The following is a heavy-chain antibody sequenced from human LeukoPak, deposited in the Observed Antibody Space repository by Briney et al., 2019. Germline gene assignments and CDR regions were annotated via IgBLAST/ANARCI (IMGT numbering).Heavy chain of an antibody. D-gene: IGHD6-19*01. Sequence: GGTLRLSCAASGFTFSSYGMSWVRQAPGKGLEWVSAIGGSGGSTYYADSVRGRFTISRDNSKNTLYLQMNSLRADDTAIYYCAKDLKQWPSTLGDYLDYWGQGTLVTVSS. V-gene: IGHV3-23*01. CDR3: AKDLKQWPSTLGDYLDY. CDR1: GFTFSSYG. CDR2: IGGSGGST. J-gene: IGHJ4*02.